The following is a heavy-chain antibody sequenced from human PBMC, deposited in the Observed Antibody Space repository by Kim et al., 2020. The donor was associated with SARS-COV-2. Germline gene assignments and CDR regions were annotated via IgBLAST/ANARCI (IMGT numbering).Heavy chain of an antibody. D-gene: IGHD1-26*01. CDR2: STYGGTNK. CDR3: AKERVGVRHLFSFDH. Sequence: GGSLRLSCESSGFMFSGYSMHWVRQVPGKGLEWLADSTYGGTNKSYADSVRGRFIVSRDNAENTLYLQMSSLRPEDTALYYCAKERVGVRHLFSFDHWGQGALVIVSS. V-gene: IGHV3-30*18. CDR1: GFMFSGYS. J-gene: IGHJ4*02.